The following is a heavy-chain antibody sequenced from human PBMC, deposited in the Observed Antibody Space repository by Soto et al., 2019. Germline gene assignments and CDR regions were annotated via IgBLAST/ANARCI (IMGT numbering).Heavy chain of an antibody. CDR3: ARDRLHNSSSITFDY. CDR2: ISTSNGNT. Sequence: ASVKVSCKASGYTFTNYGISWVRQAPGQGLEWMGWISTSNGNTDYPQSLQCRVTMTTDTSTNTAYMELRSLRSDDTAVYYCARDRLHNSSSITFDYWGQGALVTVSS. D-gene: IGHD6-6*01. V-gene: IGHV1-18*01. CDR1: GYTFTNYG. J-gene: IGHJ4*02.